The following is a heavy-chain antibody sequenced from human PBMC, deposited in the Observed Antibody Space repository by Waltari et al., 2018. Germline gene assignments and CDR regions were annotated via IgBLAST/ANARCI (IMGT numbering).Heavy chain of an antibody. Sequence: EVQLVESGGGLVQPGGSLRLSCAASGFTFSSYAMSWVRQAPGKGLEWVSAISGSGGSTYYADSVKGRFTISRDNSKNTLYLQMNSLRAEDTAVYYCAKDRLLWFGESHNNWFDPWGQGTLVTVSS. CDR2: ISGSGGST. CDR3: AKDRLLWFGESHNNWFDP. J-gene: IGHJ5*02. CDR1: GFTFSSYA. D-gene: IGHD3-10*01. V-gene: IGHV3-23*04.